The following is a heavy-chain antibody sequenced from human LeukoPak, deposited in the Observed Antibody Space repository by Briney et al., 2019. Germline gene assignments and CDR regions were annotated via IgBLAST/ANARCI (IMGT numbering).Heavy chain of an antibody. V-gene: IGHV1-2*02. J-gene: IGHJ6*03. CDR2: INPNSGGT. Sequence: EASVKVSCKASGYTFTGYYMHWVRQAPGQGLEWMGWINPNSGGTNYAQRFQGRVTMTRGTSISTVYMELSRLRSDDTAVYYCARAGLGYSSSWDYYYYMDVWGKGTTVTVSS. D-gene: IGHD6-13*01. CDR1: GYTFTGYY. CDR3: ARAGLGYSSSWDYYYYMDV.